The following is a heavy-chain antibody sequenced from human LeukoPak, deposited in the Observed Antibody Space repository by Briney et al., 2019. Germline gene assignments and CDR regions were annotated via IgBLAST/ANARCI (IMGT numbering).Heavy chain of an antibody. CDR2: MHTNSGNT. D-gene: IGHD3-3*01. Sequence: ASVTVSCKASGYTFTSYDINWVRQPTGQGLAWMGWMHTNSGNTGYAQKFQGRVTMNRNTSIRTAYMELSSLRSEDTAVYYCARGGRYDFWSGYYNWFDPWGQGTLVTVSS. CDR3: ARGGRYDFWSGYYNWFDP. J-gene: IGHJ5*02. V-gene: IGHV1-8*01. CDR1: GYTFTSYD.